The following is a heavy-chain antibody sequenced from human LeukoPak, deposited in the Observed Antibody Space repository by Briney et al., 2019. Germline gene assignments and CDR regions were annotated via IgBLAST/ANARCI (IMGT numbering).Heavy chain of an antibody. V-gene: IGHV1-3*01. CDR1: GYAFVTYW. CDR2: INAGNGNT. J-gene: IGHJ4*02. CDR3: ARVAGTGGYAEDY. Sequence: GESLKISCKGSGYAFVTYWIVWVRQAPGQRLEWMGWINAGNGNTKYSQKFQGRVTITRDTSASTAYMELSSLRSEDTAVYYCARVAGTGGYAEDYWGQGTLVTVSS. D-gene: IGHD5-12*01.